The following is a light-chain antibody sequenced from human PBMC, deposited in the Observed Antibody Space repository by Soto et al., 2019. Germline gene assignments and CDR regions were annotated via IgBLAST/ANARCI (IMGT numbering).Light chain of an antibody. CDR1: SSNIGAGYD. CDR3: QSYDSSLSGWV. J-gene: IGLJ3*02. Sequence: QPVLTQPPSVSGAPGQRVTIPCTGSSSNIGAGYDVHWYQQLPGTAPKLLIYENNNRPSGVPDRFSGSKSGTSASLAITGLQAEDEADYYCQSYDSSLSGWVFGGGTKVTVL. V-gene: IGLV1-40*01. CDR2: ENN.